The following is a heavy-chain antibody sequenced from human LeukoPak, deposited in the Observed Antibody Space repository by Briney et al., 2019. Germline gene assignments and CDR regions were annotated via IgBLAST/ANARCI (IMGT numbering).Heavy chain of an antibody. J-gene: IGHJ2*01. CDR2: IYTSGST. CDR1: GGSISSYY. Sequence: SQTLSLTCTVSGGSISSYYWSWIRQPAGKGLEWIGRIYTSGSTNYNPSLKSRVTMSVDTSKNQFSLKLSSVTAADTAVYYCARDVGYSSSWSHRNWYFDLWGRGTLVTVSS. CDR3: ARDVGYSSSWSHRNWYFDL. D-gene: IGHD6-13*01. V-gene: IGHV4-4*07.